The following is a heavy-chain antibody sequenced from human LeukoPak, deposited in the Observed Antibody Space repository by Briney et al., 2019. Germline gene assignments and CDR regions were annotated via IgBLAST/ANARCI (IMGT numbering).Heavy chain of an antibody. J-gene: IGHJ3*02. D-gene: IGHD2-15*01. CDR3: ARGGVVYPDSFDI. V-gene: IGHV3-66*01. CDR1: GFTVSSSY. CDR2: IFSGGGT. Sequence: SGGSLRLSCAASGFTVSSSYMNWVRQAPGKGLEWGSLIFSGGGTYYADSVKGRFTISRDNSKNTLFLQMNSLRAEDTAVYYCARGGVVYPDSFDIWGRGTMVTVSS.